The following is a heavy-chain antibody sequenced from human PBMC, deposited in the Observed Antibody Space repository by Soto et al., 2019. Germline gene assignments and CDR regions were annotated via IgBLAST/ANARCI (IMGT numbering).Heavy chain of an antibody. CDR1: GFSFSISP. D-gene: IGHD7-27*01. V-gene: IGHV3-30-3*01. CDR2: ISYDGTNK. CDR3: ARDPKTSGGQHWAFNYFDS. Sequence: MRLSCAASGFSFSISPMHWVRQAPGKGPEWVALISYDGTNKFYADSVKGRFTISRDNSKSTLYLQVDSLRPEDAAVYYCARDPKTSGGQHWAFNYFDSWGQGTLVTVSS. J-gene: IGHJ4*02.